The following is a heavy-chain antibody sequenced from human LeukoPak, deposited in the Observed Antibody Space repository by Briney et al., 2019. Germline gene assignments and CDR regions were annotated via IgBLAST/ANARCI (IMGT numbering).Heavy chain of an antibody. V-gene: IGHV1-69*04. D-gene: IGHD5-24*01. CDR1: GYTFTSYG. Sequence: GASVKVSCKASGYTFTSYGISWVRQAPGQGLEWMGRIIPILGIANYAQKFQGRVTITADKSTSTAYMELSSLRSEDTAVYYCASSRDGYNIFDYWGQGTLVTVSS. CDR2: IIPILGIA. CDR3: ASSRDGYNIFDY. J-gene: IGHJ4*02.